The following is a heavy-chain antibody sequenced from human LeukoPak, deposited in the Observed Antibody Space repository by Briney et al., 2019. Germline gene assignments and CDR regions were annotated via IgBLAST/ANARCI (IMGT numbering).Heavy chain of an antibody. D-gene: IGHD3-22*01. J-gene: IGHJ4*02. Sequence: GGSLTLSCAASGFTFSSYGMHWVRQAPGKGLEWVAFIRYDGSNKYYADSVKGRFTISRDNSKNTLYLQMNSLRAEDTAVYYCAKRADYYDSSGYFDYWGQGTLVTVSP. V-gene: IGHV3-30*02. CDR2: IRYDGSNK. CDR1: GFTFSSYG. CDR3: AKRADYYDSSGYFDY.